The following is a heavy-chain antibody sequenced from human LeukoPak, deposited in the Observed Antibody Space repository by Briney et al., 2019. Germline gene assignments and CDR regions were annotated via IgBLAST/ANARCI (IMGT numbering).Heavy chain of an antibody. CDR1: GFTFSSYA. Sequence: GGSLRLSCAASGFTFSSYAMSWVRQAPGKGLEWVSDISGSGGRTYYAVSVKGRFTISRDNSKNTLYLQMNSLRAEDTAVYYCAKERSASRVAATLDYWGQGTLVTVSS. CDR2: ISGSGGRT. CDR3: AKERSASRVAATLDY. J-gene: IGHJ4*02. V-gene: IGHV3-23*01. D-gene: IGHD2-15*01.